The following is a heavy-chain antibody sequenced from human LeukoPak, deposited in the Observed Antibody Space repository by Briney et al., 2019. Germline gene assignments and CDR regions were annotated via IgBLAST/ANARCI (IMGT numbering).Heavy chain of an antibody. CDR1: GFTFSSYW. Sequence: GGSLRLSCAASGFTFSSYWMSWVRQAPGKGLEWVANIKQDGSEKYYVDSVKGRFTISRDNAKNSLYLQMNSLRAEDTAVYYCANSLYCSGGSCYNYYGMDVWGQGTTVTVSS. D-gene: IGHD2-15*01. CDR2: IKQDGSEK. V-gene: IGHV3-7*03. CDR3: ANSLYCSGGSCYNYYGMDV. J-gene: IGHJ6*02.